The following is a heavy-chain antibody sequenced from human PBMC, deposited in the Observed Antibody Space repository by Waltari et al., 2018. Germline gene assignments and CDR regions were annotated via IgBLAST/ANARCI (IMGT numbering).Heavy chain of an antibody. V-gene: IGHV4-38-2*01. CDR1: GYSISSGYY. CDR3: EGAAAVAIDY. J-gene: IGHJ4*02. CDR2: IYHSGST. Sequence: QVQLQESGPGLVKPSETLSLTCAVSGYSISSGYYWGWIRQPPWKGLEWIGSIYHSGSTYYNPARKSRVTISVDTSKNQFSLKLSSVTAADTAVYYCEGAAAVAIDYWGQGTLVTVSS. D-gene: IGHD6-13*01.